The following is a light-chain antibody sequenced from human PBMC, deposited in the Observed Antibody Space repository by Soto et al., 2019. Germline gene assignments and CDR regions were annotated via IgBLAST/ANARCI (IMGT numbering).Light chain of an antibody. CDR1: QNISNW. J-gene: IGKJ2*01. CDR2: DAS. CDR3: QQYYTLYT. Sequence: DIQMTQSPSTLSASVGDRVTITCRASQNISNWLAWYQQRQGRAPNLLIHDASTLESGVPSRFSDSGSVTEFTLTISSLQPDDFATYYCQQYYTLYTFGQGTKLEIK. V-gene: IGKV1-5*01.